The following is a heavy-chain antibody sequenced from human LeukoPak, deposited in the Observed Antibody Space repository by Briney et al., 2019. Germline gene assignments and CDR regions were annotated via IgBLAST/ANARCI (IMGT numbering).Heavy chain of an antibody. CDR3: ARGISSSWYLVWFDP. CDR2: TYHSGST. D-gene: IGHD6-13*01. J-gene: IGHJ5*02. Sequence: PSETLSLTCTVSGYSISSGYYWGWIRQPPGKGLEWIGSTYHSGSTYYNPSLKSRVTISVDTSKNQFSLKLSSVTAADTAVYYCARGISSSWYLVWFDPWGQGTLVTVSS. V-gene: IGHV4-38-2*02. CDR1: GYSISSGYY.